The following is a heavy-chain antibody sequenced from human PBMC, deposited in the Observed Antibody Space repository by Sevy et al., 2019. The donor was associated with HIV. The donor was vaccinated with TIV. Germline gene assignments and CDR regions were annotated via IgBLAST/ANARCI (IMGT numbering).Heavy chain of an antibody. J-gene: IGHJ3*02. Sequence: GGSLRLSCAASGFTFSRYGMHWVRQATGKGLEWVSSIGTAGDTYYPGSVKGRFTISRENAKKSLYLQMNSLRAGDTAVYYCARGTRYSGSYYLGDDAFDIWGQGTMVTVSS. CDR3: ARGTRYSGSYYLGDDAFDI. V-gene: IGHV3-13*01. CDR1: GFTFSRYG. CDR2: IGTAGDT. D-gene: IGHD1-26*01.